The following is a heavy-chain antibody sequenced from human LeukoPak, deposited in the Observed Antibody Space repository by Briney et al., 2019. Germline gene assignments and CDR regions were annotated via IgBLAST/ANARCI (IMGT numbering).Heavy chain of an antibody. D-gene: IGHD3-16*02. CDR1: GYSFTICG. Sequence: GASVTLSCNASGYSFTICGISWDRHPPAQGLERMGFISTYNANRNYAQKYQGRVTMTTDTSTSTAYMDLRSLRSDDTAVYFCARVFSFRDYIWGSYRYYFDYWGQGTLVTVSS. J-gene: IGHJ4*02. V-gene: IGHV1-18*01. CDR2: ISTYNANR. CDR3: ARVFSFRDYIWGSYRYYFDY.